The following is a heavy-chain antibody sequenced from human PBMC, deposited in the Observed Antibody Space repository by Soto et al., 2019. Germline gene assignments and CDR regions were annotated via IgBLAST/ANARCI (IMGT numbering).Heavy chain of an antibody. J-gene: IGHJ4*02. CDR3: ARGVHGDYDFWSGNLDY. CDR2: TIPIFGTA. CDR1: GGTFSSYA. Sequence: QVQLVQSGAEVKKTGSSVKVSCKASGGTFSSYATSWVRQAPRQGLEWMGGTIPIFGTANYAQKFQGRVTITADESTSTAYMELSSLRSEDTAVYYCARGVHGDYDFWSGNLDYWGQGTLVTVSS. V-gene: IGHV1-69*01. D-gene: IGHD3-3*01.